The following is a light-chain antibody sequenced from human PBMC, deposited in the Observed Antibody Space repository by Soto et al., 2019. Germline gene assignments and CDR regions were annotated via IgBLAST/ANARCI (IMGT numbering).Light chain of an antibody. CDR1: QSVSSSY. J-gene: IGKJ3*01. CDR3: QQYGSSTGVT. CDR2: GAS. V-gene: IGKV3-20*01. Sequence: EIVLTQSPGTLSLSPGERATLSCRASQSVSSSYLAWYQQKPGQAPRLLIYGASSRATGIPDRFSGSGSGTDFTVTISRLGPEDFAVYYCQQYGSSTGVTFGPGTKVDIK.